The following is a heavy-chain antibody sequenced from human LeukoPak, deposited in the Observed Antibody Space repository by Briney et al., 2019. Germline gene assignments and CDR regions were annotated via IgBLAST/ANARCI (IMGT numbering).Heavy chain of an antibody. D-gene: IGHD3-16*01. Sequence: PGGSLRLSCAASGFTFSSYGIHWVRQAPGKGLEWVAFIRHDGSNKYYADSVKGRFTISRDNSKSTLYLQMNSLRAEDTAVYYCAKGSKTVLFTRDHYIDVWGKGTTVTISS. CDR3: AKGSKTVLFTRDHYIDV. CDR1: GFTFSSYG. CDR2: IRHDGSNK. V-gene: IGHV3-30*02. J-gene: IGHJ6*03.